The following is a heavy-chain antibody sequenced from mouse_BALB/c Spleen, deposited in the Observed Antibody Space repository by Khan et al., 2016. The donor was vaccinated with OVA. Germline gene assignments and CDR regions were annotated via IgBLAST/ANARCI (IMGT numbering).Heavy chain of an antibody. J-gene: IGHJ3*01. V-gene: IGHV1-7*01. Sequence: VELVESGAELAKPGASVKMSCKASGYTFTNYWMHWVKQRPGQGLEWIGYINPSTDYAEYNQKFKDKATLTVDKSSSTAYMQLTSLTSEDSAIDYCVNHGSSSAWFTYWGQGTLVTVSA. CDR3: VNHGSSSAWFTY. D-gene: IGHD1-1*01. CDR2: INPSTDYA. CDR1: GYTFTNYW.